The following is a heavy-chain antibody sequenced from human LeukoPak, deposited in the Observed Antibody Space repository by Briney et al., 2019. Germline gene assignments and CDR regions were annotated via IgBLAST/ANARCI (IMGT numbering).Heavy chain of an antibody. Sequence: PSETLSLTCIVSGGSISGYYWSWIRQPPGKGLELIGHIYYTGNTVYNPSLKSRATILLDTSENQFSLKLSSVTAADMAVYYCARDTHWYYDILTGQGKELDWFDPWGQGTLVTVSS. CDR3: ARDTHWYYDILTGQGKELDWFDP. CDR2: IYYTGNT. J-gene: IGHJ5*02. CDR1: GGSISGYY. V-gene: IGHV4-59*12. D-gene: IGHD3-9*01.